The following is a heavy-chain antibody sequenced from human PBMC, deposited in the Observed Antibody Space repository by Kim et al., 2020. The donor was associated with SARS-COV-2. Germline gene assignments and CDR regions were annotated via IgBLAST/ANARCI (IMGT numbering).Heavy chain of an antibody. D-gene: IGHD3-10*01. CDR2: ISWNSGSI. Sequence: GGSLRLSCAASGFTFDDYAMHWVRQAPGKGLEWVSGISWNSGSIGYADSVKGRFTISRDNAKNSLYLQMNSLRAEDTALYYCAKDIYYGSGGWGSHPYYFDYWGQGTLVTVSS. CDR3: AKDIYYGSGGWGSHPYYFDY. CDR1: GFTFDDYA. J-gene: IGHJ4*02. V-gene: IGHV3-9*01.